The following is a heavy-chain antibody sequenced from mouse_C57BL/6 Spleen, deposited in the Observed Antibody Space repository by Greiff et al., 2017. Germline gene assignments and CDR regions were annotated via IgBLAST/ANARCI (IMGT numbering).Heavy chain of an antibody. CDR1: GYTFTDYY. CDR3: ARSDFPFDY. J-gene: IGHJ2*01. Sequence: EVQLQQSGPELVTPGASVKISCKASGYTFTDYYMNWVKQSHGKRLEWIGDINPNNGGTSYKQKFKGKATLTVDKSSSTSYMELRSLTSEDSADYYCARSDFPFDYWGQGTTLTVSS. CDR2: INPNNGGT. V-gene: IGHV1-26*01.